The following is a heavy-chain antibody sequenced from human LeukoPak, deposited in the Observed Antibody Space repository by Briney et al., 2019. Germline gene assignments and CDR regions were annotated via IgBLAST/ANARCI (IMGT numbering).Heavy chain of an antibody. CDR3: ARGLAARLGQ. D-gene: IGHD6-6*01. Sequence: SGGSLRLSCAASGFTFSSYEMNWVRQAPGKGLEWVSYISSSGTTIYYADSVKGRFTISRDNAKNSVYLQMNSLRDEDTAVYYCARGLAARLGQWGQGTLVSVS. V-gene: IGHV3-48*03. CDR1: GFTFSSYE. J-gene: IGHJ4*02. CDR2: ISSSGTTI.